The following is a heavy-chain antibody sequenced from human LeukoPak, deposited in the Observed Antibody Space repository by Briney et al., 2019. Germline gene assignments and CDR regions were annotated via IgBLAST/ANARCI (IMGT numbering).Heavy chain of an antibody. Sequence: SETLSLTCTVSGGSISSYYWSWIRQPPGKGLEWIGYIYYSGSTNYNPSLKSRVTISVETSKNQFSLKLSSVTAADTAVYYCARDSRDGYVDYWGQGTLVTVSS. CDR1: GGSISSYY. D-gene: IGHD5-24*01. CDR2: IYYSGST. J-gene: IGHJ4*02. V-gene: IGHV4-59*01. CDR3: ARDSRDGYVDY.